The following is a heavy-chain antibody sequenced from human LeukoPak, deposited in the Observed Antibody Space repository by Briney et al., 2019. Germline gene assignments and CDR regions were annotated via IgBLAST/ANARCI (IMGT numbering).Heavy chain of an antibody. D-gene: IGHD3-10*01. CDR1: GGTFSRYT. Sequence: SVKVSCKASGGTFSRYTMSWVRQAPGQGLEWMGRISASVGRANYAEKVEGSVTITADKSTSTAYMELSSLRSEDTAVYYCARGPQSMVRGKGWFDPWGQGTLVTVSS. V-gene: IGHV1-69*08. CDR2: ISASVGRA. CDR3: ARGPQSMVRGKGWFDP. J-gene: IGHJ5*02.